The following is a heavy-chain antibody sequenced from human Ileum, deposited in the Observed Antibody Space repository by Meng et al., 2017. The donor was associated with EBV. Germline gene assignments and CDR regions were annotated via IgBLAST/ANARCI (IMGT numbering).Heavy chain of an antibody. J-gene: IGHJ5*02. V-gene: IGHV3-23*04. CDR2: ISGGADST. Sequence: GKLGEAVGGLVPPGGSLRLTCAASGFIFNNYAMSWVRQTPGKGLEWVSAISGGADSTYYVHSVEGRFTISRDNSKNTLYLQMNSLRAEDSAVYYCAKGRAGNWFDPWGQGTLVTVSS. CDR3: AKGRAGNWFDP. CDR1: GFIFNNYA.